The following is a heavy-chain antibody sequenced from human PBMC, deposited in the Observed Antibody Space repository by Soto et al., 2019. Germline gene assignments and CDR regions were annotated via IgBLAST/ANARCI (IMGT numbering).Heavy chain of an antibody. CDR1: GGSFSGYY. CDR3: ARGPTTEKVDS. J-gene: IGHJ4*02. CDR2: INHSGST. Sequence: SETLSLTCAVYGGSFSGYYWSWIRQPPGKGLEWIGEINHSGSTNYNPSLKSRVTISVDTSKNQFSLALTSVTAADTAMYYCARGPTTEKVDSWGQGILVTVSS. V-gene: IGHV4-34*01.